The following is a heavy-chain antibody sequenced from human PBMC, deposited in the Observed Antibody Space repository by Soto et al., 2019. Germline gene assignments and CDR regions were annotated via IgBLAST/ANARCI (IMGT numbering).Heavy chain of an antibody. V-gene: IGHV4-59*11. CDR2: ISDSGNT. CDR1: GASISSHY. J-gene: IGHJ6*04. D-gene: IGHD2-2*01. Sequence: QIQLQESGPGLLKPSETLSLICTVSGASISSHYWSWIRQPPGKGLEWIGYISDSGNTRSNPSLTSRVTISLDVSKKQFTLNLTSATAADTAAYYCAAVVPAEYYFHGMDVWGKGTTVIVSS. CDR3: AAVVPAEYYFHGMDV.